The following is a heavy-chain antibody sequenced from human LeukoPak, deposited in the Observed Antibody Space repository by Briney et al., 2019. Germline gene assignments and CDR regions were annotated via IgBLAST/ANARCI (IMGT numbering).Heavy chain of an antibody. V-gene: IGHV4-34*01. Sequence: PSETLSLTCAVYGGSFSGYYWSWIRQPPGKGLEWIGEINHSGGTNYNPSLKSRVTISVDTSKNQFSLKLSSVTAADTAVYYCARSRGRNTAMVTFFDYWGQGTLVTVSS. J-gene: IGHJ4*02. CDR2: INHSGGT. D-gene: IGHD5-18*01. CDR1: GGSFSGYY. CDR3: ARSRGRNTAMVTFFDY.